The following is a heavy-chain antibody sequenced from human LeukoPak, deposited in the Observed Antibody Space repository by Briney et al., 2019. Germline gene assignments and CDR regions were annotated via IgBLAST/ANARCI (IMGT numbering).Heavy chain of an antibody. D-gene: IGHD3-9*01. V-gene: IGHV1-46*01. CDR2: INPGGGYT. J-gene: IGHJ4*02. CDR1: GYTFSSYY. Sequence: ASVKVSCKASGYTFSSYYMHWVRQAPGQGLEWMGIINPGGGYTNYAQNFQDRVTMTRDTSTSTVYMELSSLRPDDTAVYYCATGEVHYDILTGIYSPARLGYWGQGTLVTVSS. CDR3: ATGEVHYDILTGIYSPARLGY.